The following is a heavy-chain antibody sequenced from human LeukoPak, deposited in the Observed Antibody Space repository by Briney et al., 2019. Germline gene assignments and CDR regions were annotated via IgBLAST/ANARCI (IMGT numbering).Heavy chain of an antibody. CDR1: GFNFSDSR. D-gene: IGHD2-21*01. CDR3: VRGDWYFES. J-gene: IGHJ4*02. Sequence: GGSLRLSCATSGFNFSDSRMTWVRQAPGKGLQWVANVKRDGTETHFLDSVEGRFTISRDNGNKALYLQMSGLTPQDTAVYFCVRGDWYFESWGQGAL. CDR2: VKRDGTET. V-gene: IGHV3-7*04.